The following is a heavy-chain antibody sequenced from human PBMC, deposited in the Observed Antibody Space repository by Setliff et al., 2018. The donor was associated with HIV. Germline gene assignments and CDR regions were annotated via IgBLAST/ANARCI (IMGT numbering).Heavy chain of an antibody. Sequence: SETLSLTCAVYGAPFNGYYWAWIRQSPAKGLEWIGEIYHSGNTNYNPSLKSRVTISIDTSKSQFSLKLTSVSAADTAMYYCARGRRRSSTPYYFDYWGRGTLVTVSS. V-gene: IGHV4-34*01. J-gene: IGHJ4*02. CDR2: IYHSGNT. CDR1: GAPFNGYY. CDR3: ARGRRRSSTPYYFDY.